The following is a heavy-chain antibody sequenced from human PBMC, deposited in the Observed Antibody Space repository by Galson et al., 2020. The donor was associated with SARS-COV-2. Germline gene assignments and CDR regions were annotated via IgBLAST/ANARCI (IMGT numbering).Heavy chain of an antibody. CDR3: ARKGWLPRDWRIWEMDY. CDR2: IWYDGSNK. CDR1: GFTFSSYG. Sequence: QLGESLKISCAASGFTFSSYGMHWVRQAPGKGLEWVAVIWYDGSNKYYADSVKGRFTISRDNSKNTLYLQMNSLRAEDTAVYYCARKGWLPRDWRIWEMDYWGQGTLVTVSS. D-gene: IGHD5-12*01. J-gene: IGHJ4*02. V-gene: IGHV3-33*01.